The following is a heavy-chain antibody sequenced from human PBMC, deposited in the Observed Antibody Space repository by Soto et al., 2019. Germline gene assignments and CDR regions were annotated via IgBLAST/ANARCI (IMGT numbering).Heavy chain of an antibody. Sequence: GGCLRLSSAAAGFTFSSYGMHWVRQAPGKGLEWVAVIWYDGNNKYYADSVKGRFTISRDNSKNTLYVQMTSLRAEDTAIYYCARGLHSLFDYWGQGTLVTVSS. CDR3: ARGLHSLFDY. CDR1: GFTFSSYG. D-gene: IGHD2-21*01. J-gene: IGHJ4*02. CDR2: IWYDGNNK. V-gene: IGHV3-33*01.